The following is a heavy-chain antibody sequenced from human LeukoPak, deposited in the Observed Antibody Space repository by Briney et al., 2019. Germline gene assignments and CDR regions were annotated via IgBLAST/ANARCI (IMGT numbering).Heavy chain of an antibody. CDR1: GFSFSTYN. J-gene: IGHJ6*03. CDR2: ITSGSDTI. D-gene: IGHD6-25*01. V-gene: IGHV3-48*04. CDR3: ARDVGIPSAAPDYYYYYYMDV. Sequence: GGSLRLSCAASGFSFSTYNMNWVRQAPGKGLEWVSFITSGSDTINYADSVKGRFTVSRDNARNSLYLQMNSLRAEDTAVYSCARDVGIPSAAPDYYYYYYMDVWGIGTTVTVSS.